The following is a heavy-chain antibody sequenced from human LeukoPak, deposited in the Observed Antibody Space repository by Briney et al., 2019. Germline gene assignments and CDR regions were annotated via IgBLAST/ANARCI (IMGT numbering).Heavy chain of an antibody. V-gene: IGHV3-30*02. CDR1: GFTFSNYG. J-gene: IGHJ3*02. CDR2: IRYDGSDK. CDR3: AKILIPIVGAGGGAFDI. D-gene: IGHD1-26*01. Sequence: GGSLRLSCAASGFTFSNYGMHWVRQAPGKGLEWVAFIRYDGSDKFYADSVKGRFATSRDNSKNTLYLQMNSLRADDTAVYYCAKILIPIVGAGGGAFDIWGQGTMVTVSS.